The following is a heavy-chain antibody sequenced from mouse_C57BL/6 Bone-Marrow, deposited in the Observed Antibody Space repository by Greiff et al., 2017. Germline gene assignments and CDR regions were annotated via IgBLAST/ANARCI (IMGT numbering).Heavy chain of an antibody. V-gene: IGHV5-16*01. J-gene: IGHJ2*01. CDR2: INSDGSST. CDR1: GFTFSDYY. D-gene: IGHD3-3*01. Sequence: EVKLVESEGGLVQPGSSMKLSCTASGFTFSDYYMAWVRQVPEKGLEWVANINSDGSSTYYLDTLKSRFIISRDTAKNILYLQMSSLKSEDTATYYCARDSRARGDYFDYWGQGTTLTVSS. CDR3: ARDSRARGDYFDY.